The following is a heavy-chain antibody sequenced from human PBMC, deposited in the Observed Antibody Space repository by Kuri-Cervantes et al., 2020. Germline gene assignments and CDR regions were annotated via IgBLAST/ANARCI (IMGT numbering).Heavy chain of an antibody. D-gene: IGHD4-17*01. CDR2: IYYSGST. Sequence: SETLSLTCAVYGGSFSGYYWSWIRQPPGKGLEWIGYIYYSGSTNYNPSLKSRVTISVDTSKNQFSLKLSSVTAADTAVYYCARESRVDGDLDYWGQGTLVTVSS. J-gene: IGHJ4*02. CDR1: GGSFSGYY. CDR3: ARESRVDGDLDY. V-gene: IGHV4-59*01.